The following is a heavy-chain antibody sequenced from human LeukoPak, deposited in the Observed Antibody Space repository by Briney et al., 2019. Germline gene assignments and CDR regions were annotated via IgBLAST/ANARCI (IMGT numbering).Heavy chain of an antibody. Sequence: GASVKVSCKASGGTFSSYAISWVRQAPGQGLEWMGGIIPIFGTANYAQKFQGRVTITADESTSTAYMELSSLRSGDTAVYYCARSYGSGSYEAYMDVWGKGTTVTISS. J-gene: IGHJ6*03. CDR2: IIPIFGTA. V-gene: IGHV1-69*13. CDR3: ARSYGSGSYEAYMDV. D-gene: IGHD3-10*01. CDR1: GGTFSSYA.